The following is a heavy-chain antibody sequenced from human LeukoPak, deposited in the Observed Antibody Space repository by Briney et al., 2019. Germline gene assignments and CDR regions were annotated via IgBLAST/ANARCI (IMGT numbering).Heavy chain of an antibody. CDR1: GYSITDYY. V-gene: IGHV1-46*01. CDR3: AREAAGTAPDY. D-gene: IGHD6-19*01. J-gene: IGHJ4*02. Sequence: ASVKVSCKSSGYSITDYYMHWVRRAPGQGREWVGSMDPSGTVTSYAQKFQGRVTVTRDTSTNTVYMDLSSLTSEDTALYYCAREAAGTAPDYWGQGTLVTVS. CDR2: MDPSGTVT.